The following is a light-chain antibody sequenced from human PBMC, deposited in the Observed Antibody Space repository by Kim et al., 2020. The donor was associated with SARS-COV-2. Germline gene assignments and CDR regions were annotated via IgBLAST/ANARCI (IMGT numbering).Light chain of an antibody. CDR2: DVS. CDR3: AAYTTSDTLV. V-gene: IGLV2-14*03. Sequence: GQPTTISCTGTNSDVGAYNYVSWYQQFPDKAPKLLTFDVSKRPSGVSNRCSGSKSGNTASLTISGVQAEDEADYYCAAYTTSDTLVFGGGTQLTVL. CDR1: NSDVGAYNY. J-gene: IGLJ2*01.